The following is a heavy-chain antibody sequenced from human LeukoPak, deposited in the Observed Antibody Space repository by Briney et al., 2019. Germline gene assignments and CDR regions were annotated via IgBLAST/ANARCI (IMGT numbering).Heavy chain of an antibody. CDR3: AREANYYGSGSYFEGTFDY. V-gene: IGHV4-59*01. J-gene: IGHJ4*02. Sequence: SETLSLTCTVSGGSISSYYWSWLRQPPGKGLEWIGYIYYSGSTNYNPSLKSRVTISIDTSKNEFSLKLTSVTAADTAVYFCAREANYYGSGSYFEGTFDYWGQGSLVTVSS. D-gene: IGHD3-10*01. CDR2: IYYSGST. CDR1: GGSISSYY.